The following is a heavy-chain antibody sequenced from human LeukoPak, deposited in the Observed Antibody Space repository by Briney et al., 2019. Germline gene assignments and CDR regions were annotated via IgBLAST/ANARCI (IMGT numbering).Heavy chain of an antibody. CDR1: GGSISSSSYY. CDR2: IYYSGST. J-gene: IGHJ3*02. Sequence: SETLSLTCTVSGGSISSSSYYWGWIRQPPGKGLEWIGSIYYSGSTYYNPSLKSRVTISVDTSKNQSSLKLSSVTAADTAVYYCASTYTGLLWFGESNDAFDIWGQGTMVTVSS. CDR3: ASTYTGLLWFGESNDAFDI. D-gene: IGHD3-10*01. V-gene: IGHV4-39*01.